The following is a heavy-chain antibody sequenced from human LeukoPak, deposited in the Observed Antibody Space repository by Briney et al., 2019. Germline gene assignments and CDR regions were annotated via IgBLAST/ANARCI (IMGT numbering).Heavy chain of an antibody. CDR2: AYYKSMWYI. Sequence: LQTLSLTCVISGDSVSSNTASWNWIRQSPSRGLEWLVSAYYKSMWYIDYALSVKSRITLNPDTSKNQFSLQLSSVTPEDTAVYYCARGTLYATSWNFDYWGQGTLVTVSS. V-gene: IGHV6-1*01. J-gene: IGHJ4*02. D-gene: IGHD2-2*01. CDR3: ARGTLYATSWNFDY. CDR1: GDSVSSNTAS.